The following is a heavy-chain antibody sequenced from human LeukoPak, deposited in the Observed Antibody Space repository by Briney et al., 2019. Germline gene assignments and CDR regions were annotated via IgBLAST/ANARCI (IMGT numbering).Heavy chain of an antibody. CDR1: GFTFSSYA. V-gene: IGHV3-23*01. D-gene: IGHD2-15*01. J-gene: IGHJ3*02. Sequence: GGSLRLSCAASGFTFSSYAMSWVRQAPGKGLEWVSAISGSGGSTYYADSVKGRFTISRDNSKNTLYLQMNSLRAEDTAVYYCAKDGIVVVVAASGYAFDIWGQGTMVTVSS. CDR3: AKDGIVVVVAASGYAFDI. CDR2: ISGSGGST.